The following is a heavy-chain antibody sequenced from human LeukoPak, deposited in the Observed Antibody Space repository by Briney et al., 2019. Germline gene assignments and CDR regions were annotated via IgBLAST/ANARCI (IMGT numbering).Heavy chain of an antibody. CDR1: GFTFSSYA. D-gene: IGHD3-3*01. J-gene: IGHJ6*03. Sequence: PGGSLRLSCATSGFTFSSYAVAWVRQAPGKGLEWVSSISNTGSNTYYADSVKGRFTISRDNSKNTPSLQMNSLTAEDTAVHYCAARRGYYHYMDVWGKGTTVTVSS. CDR3: AARRGYYHYMDV. V-gene: IGHV3-23*01. CDR2: ISNTGSNT.